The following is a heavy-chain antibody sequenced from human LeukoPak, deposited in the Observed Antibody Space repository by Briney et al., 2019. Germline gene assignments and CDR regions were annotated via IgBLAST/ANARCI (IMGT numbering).Heavy chain of an antibody. J-gene: IGHJ5*02. D-gene: IGHD2-8*02. Sequence: PGGSLRLSCAASAFTFSTYAMSWVRQAPGKGLEWVAVIWYDGSNKYYADSVKGRFTISRDNSKNTLYLQMNSLRVEDTAVYYCARDVGYDKNWFDPWGQGTLVTVSS. V-gene: IGHV3-33*08. CDR3: ARDVGYDKNWFDP. CDR2: IWYDGSNK. CDR1: AFTFSTYA.